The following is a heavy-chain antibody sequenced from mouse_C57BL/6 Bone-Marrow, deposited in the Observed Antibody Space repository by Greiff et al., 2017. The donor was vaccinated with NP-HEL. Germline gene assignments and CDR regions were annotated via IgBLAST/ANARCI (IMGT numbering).Heavy chain of an antibody. V-gene: IGHV5-4*03. Sequence: EVMLVESGGGLVKPGGSLKLSCAASGFTFSSYAMSWVRQTPEKRLEWVATISDGGSYTYYPDNVKGRFTISRDNAKNNLYLQMSHLKSEDTAMYYCARHLLWFAYWGQGTLVTVSA. D-gene: IGHD2-1*01. CDR2: ISDGGSYT. CDR3: ARHLLWFAY. J-gene: IGHJ3*01. CDR1: GFTFSSYA.